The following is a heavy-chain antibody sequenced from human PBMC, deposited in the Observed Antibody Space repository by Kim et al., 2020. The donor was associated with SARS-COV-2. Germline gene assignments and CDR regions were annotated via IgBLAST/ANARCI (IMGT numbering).Heavy chain of an antibody. CDR1: GFTFSSYA. Sequence: GGSLRLSCAASGFTFSSYAMSWVRQAPGKGLEWVSAISGSGGSTYYADSVKGRFTISRDNSKNTLYLQMNSLRAEDTAVYYCAKDQWRRWYYGSGSSSDAFDIWGQGTMVTVSS. D-gene: IGHD3-10*01. J-gene: IGHJ3*02. CDR2: ISGSGGST. V-gene: IGHV3-23*01. CDR3: AKDQWRRWYYGSGSSSDAFDI.